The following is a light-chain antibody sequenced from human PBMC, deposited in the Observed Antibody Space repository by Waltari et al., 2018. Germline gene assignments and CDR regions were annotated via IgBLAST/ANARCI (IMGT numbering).Light chain of an antibody. CDR3: SLYARSSALV. Sequence: QSALTQPASVFGSPGQSITISCTGTIRDVGSYNFVFWYQQHPGKAPKLMIYEDTKRPSGVSNRFSGSKVGNTASLTISGLQAEDEAEYYCSLYARSSALVFGGGTELTVL. J-gene: IGLJ3*02. V-gene: IGLV2-23*01. CDR1: IRDVGSYNF. CDR2: EDT.